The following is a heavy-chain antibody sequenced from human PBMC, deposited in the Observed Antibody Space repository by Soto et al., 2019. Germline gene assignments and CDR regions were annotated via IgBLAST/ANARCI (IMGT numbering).Heavy chain of an antibody. CDR3: AKGSGGSSSPLDY. Sequence: EVQLLESGGDLVQPGGSLRLSCAASGFTFSSYAMSWVRQAPGKGLEWVSAISGSGGSTYYADSVKGRFTISRDNSQNTLYLHMNSLRAEDTAVYYCAKGSGGSSSPLDYWGQGTLVTVSS. V-gene: IGHV3-23*01. CDR1: GFTFSSYA. J-gene: IGHJ4*02. CDR2: ISGSGGST. D-gene: IGHD6-6*01.